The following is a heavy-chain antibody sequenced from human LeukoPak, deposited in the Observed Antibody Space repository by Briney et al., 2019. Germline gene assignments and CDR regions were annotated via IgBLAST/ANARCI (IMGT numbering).Heavy chain of an antibody. D-gene: IGHD3-10*01. CDR2: IYYSGST. J-gene: IGHJ4*02. V-gene: IGHV4-59*08. CDR3: ARTYGSGNYYSVYFDY. CDR1: GGSISGFY. Sequence: PSETLSLTCTVSGGSISGFYWSWIRLPPGKGLEWNGYIYYSGSTNYNPSLKSRVTISVDTSKNQFSLKLTSVTTADTAVYYCARTYGSGNYYSVYFDYWGQGTLVTVSS.